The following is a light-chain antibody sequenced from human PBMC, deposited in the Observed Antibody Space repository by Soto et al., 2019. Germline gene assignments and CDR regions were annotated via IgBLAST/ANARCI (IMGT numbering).Light chain of an antibody. CDR1: SSNIGAGYD. Sequence: QSVLTQPPSVSGAPGQRVTISCTGSSSNIGAGYDVHWYQQLPGTAPKLLIYNNNNRPSGVPDRFSGSKSGTSASPAITGLQAEDEADYYCQSYDSSLSGSNVFGTGTKVTVL. CDR2: NNN. CDR3: QSYDSSLSGSNV. V-gene: IGLV1-40*01. J-gene: IGLJ1*01.